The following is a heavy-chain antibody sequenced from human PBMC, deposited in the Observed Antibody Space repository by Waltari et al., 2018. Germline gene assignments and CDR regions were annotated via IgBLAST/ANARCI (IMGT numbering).Heavy chain of an antibody. V-gene: IGHV1-46*01. D-gene: IGHD3-3*02. CDR1: GYTFTDYY. Sequence: VQLVQSGAEVKKPGATVKISCKVSGYTFTDYYMHWVQQAPGQGLEWMGIINPSGGSTSYAQKFQGRVTMTRDTSTSTVYMELSSLRSEDTAVYYCARDLEGAQLGAFDIWGQGTMVTVSS. CDR3: ARDLEGAQLGAFDI. J-gene: IGHJ3*02. CDR2: INPSGGST.